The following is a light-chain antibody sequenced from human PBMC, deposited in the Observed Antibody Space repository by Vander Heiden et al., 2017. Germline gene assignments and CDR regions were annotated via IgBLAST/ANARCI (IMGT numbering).Light chain of an antibody. CDR1: QSISSY. J-gene: IGKJ3*01. V-gene: IGKV1-39*01. CDR2: AAS. CDR3: QQSYSTPLVT. Sequence: IQMTPSPSSVSASVGDRVTITCRASQSISSYLNWYQQKPGKAPKLLIYAASSLQSGVPSRFSGSGSGTDFTLTISSLQPEDFATYYCQQSYSTPLVTFGPGTKVDIK.